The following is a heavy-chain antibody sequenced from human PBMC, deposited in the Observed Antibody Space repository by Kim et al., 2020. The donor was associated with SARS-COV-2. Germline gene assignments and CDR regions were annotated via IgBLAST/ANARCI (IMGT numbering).Heavy chain of an antibody. D-gene: IGHD5-12*01. CDR3: AREGTGVATIKGSFDY. CDR2: IKQDGSEK. Sequence: GGSLRLSCAASGFTFSSYWMSWVRQAPGKGLEWVANIKQDGSEKYYVDSVKGRFTISRDNAKNSLYLQMNSLRAEDTAVYYCAREGTGVATIKGSFDYWGQGTLVTVSS. J-gene: IGHJ4*02. CDR1: GFTFSSYW. V-gene: IGHV3-7*01.